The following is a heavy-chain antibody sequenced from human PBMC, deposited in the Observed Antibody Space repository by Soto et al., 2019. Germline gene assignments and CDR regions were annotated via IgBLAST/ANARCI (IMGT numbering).Heavy chain of an antibody. Sequence: SETLSLTCTVSGGSISSGGYYWSWIRQHPGKGLEWIGYIYYSGSTYYNPSLKSRVTISVDTSKNQFSLKLSSVTAADTAVYYCARDRRGYNYGYYYYYGMDVWGQGTTVTVSS. CDR2: IYYSGST. V-gene: IGHV4-31*03. D-gene: IGHD5-18*01. J-gene: IGHJ6*02. CDR1: GGSISSGGYY. CDR3: ARDRRGYNYGYYYYYGMDV.